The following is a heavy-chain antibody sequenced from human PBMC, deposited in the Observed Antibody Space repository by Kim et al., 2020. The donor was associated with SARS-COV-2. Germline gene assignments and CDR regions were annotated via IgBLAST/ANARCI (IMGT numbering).Heavy chain of an antibody. CDR1: GFTFNIYA. CDR3: ARGFGGNYQNWFDP. D-gene: IGHD3-16*01. V-gene: IGHV3-30-3*01. CDR2: ISFDGSNK. Sequence: GGSLRLSCAASGFTFNIYAINWVRQAPGKGLEWVAVISFDGSNKYYADSVKGRFTISRDNSKNTVYLQMDSLRAEDTAVYYCARGFGGNYQNWFDPWGRGTLVTVSS. J-gene: IGHJ5*02.